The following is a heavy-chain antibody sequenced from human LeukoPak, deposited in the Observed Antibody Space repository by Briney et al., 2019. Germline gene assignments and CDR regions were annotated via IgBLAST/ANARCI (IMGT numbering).Heavy chain of an antibody. J-gene: IGHJ3*02. CDR1: GYTFTSYA. V-gene: IGHV7-4-1*02. Sequence: ASVKVSCKASGYTFTSYAMNWVRQAPGQGLEWMGWINANTGNPTDAQGFTGRFVFSLDTSVSTAYLQISSLKAWDTAVYYCARRVEGHAFDIWGQGTMVTVSS. D-gene: IGHD1-1*01. CDR3: ARRVEGHAFDI. CDR2: INANTGNP.